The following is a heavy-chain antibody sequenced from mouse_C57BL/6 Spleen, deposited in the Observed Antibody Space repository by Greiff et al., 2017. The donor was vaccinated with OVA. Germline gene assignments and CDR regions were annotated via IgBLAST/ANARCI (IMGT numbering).Heavy chain of an antibody. Sequence: VQVVESGAELARPGASVKMSCKASGYTFTSYTMHWVKQRPGQGLEWIGYINPSSGYTKYNQKFKDKATLTADKSSSTAYMQLSSLTSEDSAVYYCARDYGSSYKGFDYWGQGTTLTVSS. J-gene: IGHJ2*01. CDR3: ARDYGSSYKGFDY. CDR2: INPSSGYT. V-gene: IGHV1-4*01. D-gene: IGHD1-1*01. CDR1: GYTFTSYT.